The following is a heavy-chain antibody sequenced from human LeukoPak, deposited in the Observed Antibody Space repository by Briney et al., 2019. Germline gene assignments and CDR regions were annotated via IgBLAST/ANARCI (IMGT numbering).Heavy chain of an antibody. D-gene: IGHD4-11*01. Sequence: GGSLRLSCAGSGFTFSNFWVNWVRQTPGKGLEWLANIKPDGTDKVYIDSVKGRFTISRDNAKNSVYLQLNSLRVEDTGVYYCSGRSDSHSIYWGQGTLVTVSS. CDR1: GFTFSNFW. V-gene: IGHV3-7*01. CDR2: IKPDGTDK. J-gene: IGHJ4*02. CDR3: SGRSDSHSIY.